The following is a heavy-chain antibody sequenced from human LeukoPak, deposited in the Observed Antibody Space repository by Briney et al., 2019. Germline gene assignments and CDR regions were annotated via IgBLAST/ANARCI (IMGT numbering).Heavy chain of an antibody. J-gene: IGHJ4*02. V-gene: IGHV1-69-2*01. CDR3: ATVSGSGSYYNHFDY. D-gene: IGHD3-10*01. Sequence: ASVKVSCKASGGTFSSYAISWVRQAPGQGLEWMGLVDPEDDETLYAEKFQGRVTITADTSSDTAYMELSSLRSEDTAVYYCATVSGSGSYYNHFDYWGQGTLVTVSS. CDR1: GGTFSSYA. CDR2: VDPEDDET.